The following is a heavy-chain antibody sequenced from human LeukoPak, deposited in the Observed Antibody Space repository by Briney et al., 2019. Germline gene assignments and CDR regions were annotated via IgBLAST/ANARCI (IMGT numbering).Heavy chain of an antibody. CDR1: GGSISSYY. Sequence: SETLSLTCTVSGGSISSYYWSWIRQPPGKGLEWIGYINYSGTTNYNPSLKSRLTISVDTSKNQFSLKLNSVTAADTAVYYCARRFRGPDYWGQGTLVTVSS. CDR3: ARRFRGPDY. CDR2: INYSGTT. V-gene: IGHV4-59*08. J-gene: IGHJ4*02. D-gene: IGHD3-10*01.